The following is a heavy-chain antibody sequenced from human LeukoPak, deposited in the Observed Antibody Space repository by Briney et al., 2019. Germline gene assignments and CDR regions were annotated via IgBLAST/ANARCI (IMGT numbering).Heavy chain of an antibody. D-gene: IGHD6-13*01. J-gene: IGHJ5*02. CDR1: GGSFSGYY. V-gene: IGHV4-34*01. Sequence: SETLSLTCAVYGGSFSGYYWSWIRQPPGKGLEWIGEINHSGSTNYNPSLKSRVTISVDTSKNQFSLKLSSVTAADTAVYYCARLRPQQLVLSAKEVNWFDPWGQGTPVTVSS. CDR3: ARLRPQQLVLSAKEVNWFDP. CDR2: INHSGST.